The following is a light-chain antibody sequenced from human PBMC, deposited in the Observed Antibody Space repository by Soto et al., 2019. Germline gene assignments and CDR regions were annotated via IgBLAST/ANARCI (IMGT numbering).Light chain of an antibody. Sequence: VVTQEPSLTVSPGGTVTLTCGSSTGPVTSGQYPYWFQQKPGQAPRTLIYDTTNRHSWTPARFSGSLLGGKAALTLSGAQPEDEAVYYCLLSFGGARVFGGGTKLTVL. J-gene: IGLJ3*02. CDR3: LLSFGGARV. CDR2: DTT. V-gene: IGLV7-46*01. CDR1: TGPVTSGQY.